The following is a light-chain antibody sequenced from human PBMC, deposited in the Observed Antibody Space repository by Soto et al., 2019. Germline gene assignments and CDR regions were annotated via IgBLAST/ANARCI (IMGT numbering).Light chain of an antibody. CDR1: SSDVGGYDY. CDR3: SSYTGSSTFV. J-gene: IGLJ1*01. Sequence: QCALTQPASVSRSPGQSITISCTGTSSDVGGYDYVSWYQQLPGKAPKLLIYDVNNRPSGVSHRFSGSKSGNTASLTISGLQAEDEADYYCSSYTGSSTFVFGTGTKLTVL. CDR2: DVN. V-gene: IGLV2-14*01.